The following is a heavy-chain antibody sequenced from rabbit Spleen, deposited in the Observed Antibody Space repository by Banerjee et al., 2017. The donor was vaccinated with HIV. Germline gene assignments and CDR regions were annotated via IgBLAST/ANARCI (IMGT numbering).Heavy chain of an antibody. CDR3: EIVAADGDNINL. CDR1: GFSFSNNSV. CDR2: IASGSSCT. Sequence: QQQLVESGGGLVQPEGSLTLSCTASGFSFSNNSVICWVRQAPGKGLEWIGCIASGSSCTDYWRRVQCRFTISTSSSTTVPLQMLRLAAADTASCFSEIVAADGDNINLWGPGTLVTVS. V-gene: IGHV1S45*01. D-gene: IGHD2-1*01. J-gene: IGHJ4*01.